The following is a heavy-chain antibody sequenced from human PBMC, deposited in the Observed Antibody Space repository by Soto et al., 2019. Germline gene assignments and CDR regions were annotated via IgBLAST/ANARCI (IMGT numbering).Heavy chain of an antibody. V-gene: IGHV1-69*06. J-gene: IGHJ5*02. CDR1: GGTFSSYA. CDR3: ARDRGYGGNSLGWFDP. CDR2: IIPIFGTA. D-gene: IGHD4-17*01. Sequence: QVQLVQSGAEVKKPGSSVKVSCKASGGTFSSYAISWVRQAPGQGLEWLGGIIPIFGTANYAQKFQGRVTITADKSTSTAYMELSSLRSKDTAVYYCARDRGYGGNSLGWFDPWGQGTLVTVSS.